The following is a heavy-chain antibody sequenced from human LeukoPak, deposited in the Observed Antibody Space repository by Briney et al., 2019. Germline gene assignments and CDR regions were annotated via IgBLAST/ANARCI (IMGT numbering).Heavy chain of an antibody. V-gene: IGHV3-48*03. CDR1: GFTFSSYE. J-gene: IGHJ6*04. CDR3: AKIGLDTDNLGV. CDR2: ISSSGSTI. Sequence: PGGSLRLSCAASGFTFSSYEMNWVRQAPGKGLEWVSYISSSGSTIYYADSVKGRFTISRDNAKNSLYLQMNSLRAEDTAVYYCAKIGLDTDNLGVWGKGTTVTISS. D-gene: IGHD5-18*01.